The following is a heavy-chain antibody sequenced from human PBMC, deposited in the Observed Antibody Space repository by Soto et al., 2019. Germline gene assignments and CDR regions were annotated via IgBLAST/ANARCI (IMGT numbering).Heavy chain of an antibody. J-gene: IGHJ4*02. V-gene: IGHV4-31*03. CDR2: IYYSGSA. CDR3: ARSLDIAKFDY. CDR1: GGSISSGGYY. Sequence: SETLSLTCTVSGGSISSGGYYWSWIRQHPGKGLEWIGYIYYSGSAYYNPSLKSRVTISVDTSKNQFSLKLSSVTAADTAVYYCARSLDIAKFDYWGQGTLVTVSS. D-gene: IGHD5-12*01.